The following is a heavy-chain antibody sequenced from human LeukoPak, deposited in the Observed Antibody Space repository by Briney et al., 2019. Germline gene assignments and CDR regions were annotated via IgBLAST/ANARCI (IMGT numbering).Heavy chain of an antibody. CDR2: TYYRSKWYN. CDR1: GDSVSSNSAA. D-gene: IGHD5-18*01. CDR3: ARGAEYSYGRGGFDY. V-gene: IGHV6-1*01. Sequence: SQTLSLSCAISGDSVSSNSAAWNWIRQSPSRGLEWLGRTYYRSKWYNDYAVSVKSRITINPDTSKNQFSLQLNSVTPEDTAVHYCARGAEYSYGRGGFDYWGQGTLVTVSS. J-gene: IGHJ4*02.